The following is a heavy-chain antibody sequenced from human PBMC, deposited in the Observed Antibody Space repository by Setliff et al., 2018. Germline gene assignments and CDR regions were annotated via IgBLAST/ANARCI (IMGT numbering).Heavy chain of an antibody. CDR3: ARDRSAYSYGLDV. Sequence: PSETLSLTCAVYGGSFSTYYWSWIRQPPGKGLEWIGEISHSGSTNYNPSLKSRVTMSVDTSKNQFALNLTSVTAADTAVYYCARDRSAYSYGLDVWGQGTTVTVSS. CDR2: ISHSGST. CDR1: GGSFSTYY. J-gene: IGHJ6*02. V-gene: IGHV4-34*01.